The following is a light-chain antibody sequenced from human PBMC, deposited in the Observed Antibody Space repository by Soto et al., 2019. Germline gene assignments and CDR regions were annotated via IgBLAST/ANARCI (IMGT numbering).Light chain of an antibody. CDR3: QYHTDWPPYT. CDR1: QSVGRS. Sequence: EMVLTQSPATLSLSPGDRATLSCRASQSVGRSLAWYQQRPGQAPRLLIYDSSNRVTGIPARFSGNGSGRDFTLTISSLEPEDFAVYYCQYHTDWPPYTFGQGTTLEI. V-gene: IGKV3-11*02. J-gene: IGKJ2*01. CDR2: DSS.